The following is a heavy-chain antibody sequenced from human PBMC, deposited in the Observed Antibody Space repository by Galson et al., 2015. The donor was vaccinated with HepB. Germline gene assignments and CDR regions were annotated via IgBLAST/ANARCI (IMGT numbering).Heavy chain of an antibody. CDR2: ISWNSGNI. J-gene: IGHJ3*01. Sequence: SLRLSCAGSGFIFDDYTMHWVRQVPGKGLEWVSRISWNSGNIGYADSVKGRFTISRDNAENSLFLQMDSLTAEDTALYYCAKDMGNGDYGWAFDVWAKGQWSSSLQ. CDR3: AKDMGNGDYGWAFDV. V-gene: IGHV3-9*01. D-gene: IGHD4-17*01. CDR1: GFIFDDYT.